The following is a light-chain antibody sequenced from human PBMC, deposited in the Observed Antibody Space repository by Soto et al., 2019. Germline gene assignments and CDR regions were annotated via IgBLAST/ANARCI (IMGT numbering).Light chain of an antibody. CDR1: QTISDS. Sequence: DIQMTQSPSALSASVGDRVTITCRASQTISDSLAWYQQKPGKAPDLLISDVSSLERGVASRFSGSGSGTEFTLTISSMQPDDFATYYCQPYNNWPLTFGGGTKVDIK. CDR2: DVS. V-gene: IGKV1-5*01. CDR3: QPYNNWPLT. J-gene: IGKJ4*01.